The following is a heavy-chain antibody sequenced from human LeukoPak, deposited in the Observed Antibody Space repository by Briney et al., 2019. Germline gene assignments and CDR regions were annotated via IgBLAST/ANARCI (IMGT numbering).Heavy chain of an antibody. CDR2: IYYTGAT. J-gene: IGHJ4*02. D-gene: IGHD3-10*01. CDR3: ARHGIYVSGSYYNLLAYFFDY. V-gene: IGHV4-39*01. Sequence: PSETLSLTCTVSGGSISSSSFYWGWIRQPPGKGLEWIGSIYYTGATNSNPSLKSRVTISVDTSKDQFSLKLSSVTAADTAAYYCARHGIYVSGSYYNLLAYFFDYWGRGALVTVSS. CDR1: GGSISSSSFY.